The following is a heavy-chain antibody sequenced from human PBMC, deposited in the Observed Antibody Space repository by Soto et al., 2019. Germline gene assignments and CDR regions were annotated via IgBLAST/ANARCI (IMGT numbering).Heavy chain of an antibody. CDR3: AKPEGY. V-gene: IGHV3-30*18. CDR1: GFTFSSYG. J-gene: IGHJ4*02. CDR2: ISYDGSNK. Sequence: QVQLVESGGGVVQPGRSLRLSCAASGFTFSSYGMHWVRQAPGKGLEWVAVISYDGSNKYYADSVKGRFTISRDNSKNTLYLQMNSLRAEDTAVYYCAKPEGYWGQGTLATVSS.